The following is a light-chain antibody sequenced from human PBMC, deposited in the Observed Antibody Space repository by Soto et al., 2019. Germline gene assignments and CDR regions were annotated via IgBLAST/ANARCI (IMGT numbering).Light chain of an antibody. CDR2: AAS. CDR1: RDISNS. J-gene: IGKJ5*01. Sequence: DIQMTQSPSCVSASVGARLTITCRASRDISNSLAWYQQKPGKAPKLLIYAASSLQRGVPSTFSGGGSGTDFTLTISSLQPEDFATYYCQQSYSSITFGQGTRLEIK. V-gene: IGKV1-12*01. CDR3: QQSYSSIT.